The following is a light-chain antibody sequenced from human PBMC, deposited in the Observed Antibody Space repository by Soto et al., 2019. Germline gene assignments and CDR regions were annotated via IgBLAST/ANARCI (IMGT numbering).Light chain of an antibody. CDR3: QKYYSAPET. CDR1: QGISSY. Sequence: DIPMTQSPSSLSASVGDRVTITCRASQGISSYLAWYQQKPGKVPKVLIYAASTLHSGVPSRFSGSGSGTEFTLTISNVQPEDVATYYCQKYYSAPETFGQGPKVEIK. CDR2: AAS. J-gene: IGKJ1*01. V-gene: IGKV1-27*01.